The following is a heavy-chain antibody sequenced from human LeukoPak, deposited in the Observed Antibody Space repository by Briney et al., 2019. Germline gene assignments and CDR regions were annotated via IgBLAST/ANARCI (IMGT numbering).Heavy chain of an antibody. CDR2: ISDDGSNE. CDR3: ATPKGGSGSHRAPLEY. V-gene: IGHV3-30-3*01. Sequence: GGSLRLSCAASGFTFSSYAMHWVRQAPGKGLEWVAIISDDGSNEYYADSVKGRFTISRDNSKNTLYLQMNSLRAEDTGVYYCATPKGGSGSHRAPLEYWGQGTLVTVST. CDR1: GFTFSSYA. J-gene: IGHJ4*02. D-gene: IGHD3-10*01.